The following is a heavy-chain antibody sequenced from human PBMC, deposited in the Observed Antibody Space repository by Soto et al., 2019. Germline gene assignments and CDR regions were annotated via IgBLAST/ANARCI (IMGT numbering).Heavy chain of an antibody. CDR2: ISTYNGDT. CDR3: ARTEGRSTRGDY. CDR1: GYSFTTYG. D-gene: IGHD2-8*01. V-gene: IGHV1-18*01. J-gene: IGHJ4*02. Sequence: QVPLVQSGAEVKKPGASVRVSCKASGYSFTTYGVTWVRQAPEQGLEWMGWISTYNGDTRVAQQHQGRVTLTTDTSTNAAHMELRSLRSDDTAIYYCARTEGRSTRGDYWGQGTLVTVSS.